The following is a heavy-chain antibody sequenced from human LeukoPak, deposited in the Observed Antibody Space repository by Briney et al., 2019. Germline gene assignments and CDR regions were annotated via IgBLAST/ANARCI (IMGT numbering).Heavy chain of an antibody. V-gene: IGHV4-4*02. CDR1: RGSISSSNW. CDR3: ARVISWFDP. CDR2: INHSGST. D-gene: IGHD3-16*02. Sequence: SETLSLTCAVSRGSISSSNWWSWVRQPPGKGLEWIGEINHSGSTNYNPSLKSRVTISVDTSKNQFSLKLSSVTAADTAVYYCARVISWFDPWGQGTLVTVSS. J-gene: IGHJ5*02.